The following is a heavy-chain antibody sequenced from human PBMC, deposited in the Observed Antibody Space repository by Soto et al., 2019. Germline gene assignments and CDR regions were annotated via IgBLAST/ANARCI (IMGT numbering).Heavy chain of an antibody. V-gene: IGHV3-64D*06. Sequence: GGFLRLSCSASGFTFSSYCMHWVRQAPGKGLEYVSAISSNGGSTFHADSVKGRFTISRDNSKNTLYLQMSSLRAEDTAVYYCVTYDSSGYGVFDYWGQGTQVTVSS. J-gene: IGHJ4*02. CDR2: ISSNGGST. CDR1: GFTFSSYC. D-gene: IGHD3-22*01. CDR3: VTYDSSGYGVFDY.